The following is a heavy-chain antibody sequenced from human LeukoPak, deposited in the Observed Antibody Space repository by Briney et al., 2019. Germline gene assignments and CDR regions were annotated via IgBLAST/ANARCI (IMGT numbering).Heavy chain of an antibody. CDR2: IYPGDSDT. CDR1: GYTFTSYW. V-gene: IGHV5-51*01. J-gene: IGHJ6*03. Sequence: GESLKISCKGSGYTFTSYWIGWVRQLPGKGLEWMGIIYPGDSDTRYSPSFQGQVTISADKSISTAYLQWSSLKASDTAMYYCARPARYYYYYMDVWGKGTTVTVSS. CDR3: ARPARYYYYYMDV.